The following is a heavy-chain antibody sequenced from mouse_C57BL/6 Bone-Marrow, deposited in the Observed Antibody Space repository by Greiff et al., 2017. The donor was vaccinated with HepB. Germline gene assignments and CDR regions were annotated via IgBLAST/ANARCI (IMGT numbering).Heavy chain of an antibody. J-gene: IGHJ3*01. CDR3: ASDYDEEAGWFAY. CDR1: GYTFTDYY. D-gene: IGHD2-4*01. V-gene: IGHV1-76*01. Sequence: QVQLQQSGAELVRPGASVKLSCKASGYTFTDYYINWVKQRPGQGLEWIARIYPGSGNTYYNEKFKGKATLTAEKSSSTAYMQLSSLTSEDSAVYFCASDYDEEAGWFAYWGQGTLVTVSA. CDR2: IYPGSGNT.